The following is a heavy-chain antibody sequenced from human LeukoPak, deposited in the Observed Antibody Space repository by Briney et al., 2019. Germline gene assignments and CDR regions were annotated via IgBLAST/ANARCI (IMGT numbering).Heavy chain of an antibody. J-gene: IGHJ4*02. CDR1: GFTFSSYA. CDR2: ISYDGSNK. CDR3: TKSVVPAAYRYYFDY. V-gene: IGHV3-30-3*02. D-gene: IGHD2-2*01. Sequence: GGSLRLSCAASGFTFSSYAMHWVRQAPGKGLERVAVISYDGSNKYYADSVKGRFTISRDNSKNTLYLQMNSLRAEDTAIYYCTKSVVPAAYRYYFDYWGQGTPVTVSS.